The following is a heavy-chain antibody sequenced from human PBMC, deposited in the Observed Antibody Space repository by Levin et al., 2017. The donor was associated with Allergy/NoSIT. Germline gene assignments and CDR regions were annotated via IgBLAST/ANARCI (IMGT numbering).Heavy chain of an antibody. V-gene: IGHV3-7*04. CDR3: VRSRYGAQGMVFFDY. D-gene: IGHD3-9*01. CDR1: EFTFSRYW. J-gene: IGHJ4*02. CDR2: IKQDGSDR. Sequence: PGGSLRLSCAASEFTFSRYWMSWVRQAPGKGLEWVANIKQDGSDRYYVDSVKGRFTISRDNAKNSLFLQMNSLRADDTAIYYCVRSRYGAQGMVFFDYWGQGAPVTVSS.